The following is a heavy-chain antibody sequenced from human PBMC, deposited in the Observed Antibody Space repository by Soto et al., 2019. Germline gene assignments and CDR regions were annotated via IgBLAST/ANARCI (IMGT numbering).Heavy chain of an antibody. J-gene: IGHJ4*02. Sequence: SETLSLTCTVSGGSISSYYWSWIRQPPGKGLEWIGYIYYSGSTNYNPSLKSRVTISVDTSKNQFSLKLSSVTAADTAVYFCAREGGESSDGLYYFDSWGQGSLVTSPQ. CDR3: AREGGESSDGLYYFDS. D-gene: IGHD3-16*01. CDR1: GGSISSYY. CDR2: IYYSGST. V-gene: IGHV4-59*12.